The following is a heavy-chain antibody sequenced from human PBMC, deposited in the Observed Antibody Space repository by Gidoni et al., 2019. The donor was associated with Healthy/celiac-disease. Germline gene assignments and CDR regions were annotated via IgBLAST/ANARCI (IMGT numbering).Heavy chain of an antibody. CDR3: ARVPLTYGRAPPFDY. D-gene: IGHD4-17*01. Sequence: QVPLVQSGAEVKKPGSSVTVSCKASGGTFSSYAISRVRQAPGQGLEWMGGIIPIFGTANYAQKFQGRVTITADKSTSTAYMELSSLRSEDTAVYYCARVPLTYGRAPPFDYWGQGTLVTVSS. V-gene: IGHV1-69*06. J-gene: IGHJ4*02. CDR1: GGTFSSYA. CDR2: IIPIFGTA.